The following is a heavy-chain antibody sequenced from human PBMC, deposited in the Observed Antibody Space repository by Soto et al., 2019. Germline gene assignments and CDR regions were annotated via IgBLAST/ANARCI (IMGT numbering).Heavy chain of an antibody. J-gene: IGHJ4*02. Sequence: QVQLQESGPGLVRPSETLSLTCTVSSDSISSYYWIWIRQSPGKGLEWIGYTDYSGNTNYNPSLKSLVTISGDTSKNQVSLRLSSVTAADTAVYYCARAVGDPLYYLDYWGQGTLVTVSS. D-gene: IGHD6-19*01. V-gene: IGHV4-59*08. CDR1: SDSISSYY. CDR2: TDYSGNT. CDR3: ARAVGDPLYYLDY.